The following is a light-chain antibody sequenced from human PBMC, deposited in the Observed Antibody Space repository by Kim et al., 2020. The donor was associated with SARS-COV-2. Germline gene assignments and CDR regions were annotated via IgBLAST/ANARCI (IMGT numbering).Light chain of an antibody. J-gene: IGKJ1*01. CDR1: QNISSS. CDR3: QHYKRWTLA. V-gene: IGKV3-15*01. Sequence: EIVMTQSPATVSVFPGERATLSCRASQNISSSLVWYQQKPGQAPRLLIYGASTRAIGIPARFSGSGSGSEFTLTISSLQSEDFAVYSCQHYKRWTLAYGQETKVDIK. CDR2: GAS.